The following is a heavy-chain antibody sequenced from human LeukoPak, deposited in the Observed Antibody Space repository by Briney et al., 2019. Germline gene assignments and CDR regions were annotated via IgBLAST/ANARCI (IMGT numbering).Heavy chain of an antibody. D-gene: IGHD1-7*01. V-gene: IGHV3-48*03. CDR2: ISSSGSTI. CDR1: GFTFSSYE. Sequence: TGGSLRLSCAASGFTFSSYEMNWVRQAPGKGLEWVSYISSSGSTIHYADSVKGRFTISRDNAKNSLYLQMNSLRAEDTAVYYCARADWNYVFVDYWGQGTLVTVSS. J-gene: IGHJ4*02. CDR3: ARADWNYVFVDY.